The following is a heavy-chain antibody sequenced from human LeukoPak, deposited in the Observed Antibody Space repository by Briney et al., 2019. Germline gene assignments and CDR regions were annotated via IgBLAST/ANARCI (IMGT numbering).Heavy chain of an antibody. J-gene: IGHJ4*02. CDR2: TYGRYNVYN. CDR1: GDSVSSNNAA. Sequence: SQTLSLTCAISGDSVSSNNAAWNWIRQSPSRSLDRLGRTYGRYNVYNVYAVSVKSRITIDPATSKTKFCLQLNSVTPEDTAVYYCERAAAGWDILNGYPFDNWGQGNLVTVSS. CDR3: ERAAAGWDILNGYPFDN. V-gene: IGHV6-1*01. D-gene: IGHD3-9*01.